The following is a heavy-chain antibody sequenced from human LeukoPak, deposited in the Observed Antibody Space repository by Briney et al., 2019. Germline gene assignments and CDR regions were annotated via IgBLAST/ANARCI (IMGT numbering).Heavy chain of an antibody. CDR3: ARRHSSGLGFDP. CDR1: GGSFSGYY. J-gene: IGHJ5*02. Sequence: SETLSVTCAVYGGSFSGYYWSWIRQPPGKGLEWIGEINHSGSTNYNPSLKSRVTISVDTSKNQSSLKLSSVTAADTAVYYCARRHSSGLGFDPWGQGTLVTVSS. CDR2: INHSGST. V-gene: IGHV4-34*01. D-gene: IGHD6-19*01.